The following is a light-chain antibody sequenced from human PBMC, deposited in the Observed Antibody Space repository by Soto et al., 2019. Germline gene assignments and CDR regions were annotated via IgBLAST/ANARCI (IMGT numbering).Light chain of an antibody. CDR1: QSLSSTY. V-gene: IGKV3-20*01. CDR2: GAS. Sequence: EIVLTQSPGTLSLSPGERATLFCRASQSLSSTYLAWYQQRPGQAPRLLIFGASNRATGIPDRFRGSGSGTDFTLTISRLEPGEFAVYYLQPYGSSSASFGGGTKVDIK. J-gene: IGKJ4*01. CDR3: QPYGSSSAS.